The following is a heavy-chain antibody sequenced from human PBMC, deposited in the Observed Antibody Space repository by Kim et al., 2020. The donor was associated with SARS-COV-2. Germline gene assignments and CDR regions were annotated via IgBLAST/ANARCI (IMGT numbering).Heavy chain of an antibody. Sequence: ASVKVSCKASGYTFGSYAMHWVRQAPGQRLEWMGWLNAGNGNTKYSQKFQGRVTITRDTSASTAYMVLSSLRSEDTAVYYCARVTTHWYFDLWGRGTQVTVSS. CDR2: LNAGNGNT. V-gene: IGHV1-3*01. CDR1: GYTFGSYA. J-gene: IGHJ2*01. CDR3: ARVTTHWYFDL. D-gene: IGHD3-22*01.